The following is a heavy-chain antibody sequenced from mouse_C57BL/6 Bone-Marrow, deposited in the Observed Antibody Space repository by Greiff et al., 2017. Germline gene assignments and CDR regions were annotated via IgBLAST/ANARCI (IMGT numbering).Heavy chain of an antibody. CDR2: IFPGSGST. J-gene: IGHJ1*03. CDR1: GYTFTDYY. Sequence: QVHVKQSGPELVKPGASVKISCKASGYTFTDYYINWVKQRPGQGLEWIGWIFPGSGSTYYNEKFKGKATLTVDKSSSTAYMLLSSLTSEDSAVYFCARGIHYYGSSHWYFDVWGTGTTVTVSS. D-gene: IGHD1-1*01. V-gene: IGHV1-75*01. CDR3: ARGIHYYGSSHWYFDV.